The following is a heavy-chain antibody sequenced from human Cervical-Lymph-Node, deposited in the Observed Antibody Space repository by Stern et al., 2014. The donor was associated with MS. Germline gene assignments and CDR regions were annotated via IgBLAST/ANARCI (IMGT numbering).Heavy chain of an antibody. J-gene: IGHJ4*02. V-gene: IGHV1-46*03. CDR3: VRDLEAVTGTEDDY. CDR1: RYTFTSYY. D-gene: IGHD6-19*01. Sequence: VQLVQSGAEVKKPGASVKVSCMASRYTFTSYYMHWVRQAPRQGLEWVGMINPIDGSTTYAQKFQGRVTISRDTSTTTVFMELSGLRSEDTAEYYCVRDLEAVTGTEDDYWGQGTLVTVSS. CDR2: INPIDGST.